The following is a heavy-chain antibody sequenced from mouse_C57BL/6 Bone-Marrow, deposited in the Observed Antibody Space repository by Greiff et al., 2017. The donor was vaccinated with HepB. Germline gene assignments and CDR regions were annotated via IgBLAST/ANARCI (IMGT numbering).Heavy chain of an antibody. D-gene: IGHD1-1*01. CDR2: IRNKANGYTT. CDR1: GFTFTDYY. CDR3: AKTFYYYGSPGAMDY. J-gene: IGHJ4*01. V-gene: IGHV7-3*03. Sequence: EVKLVESGGGLVQPGGSLSLSCAASGFTFTDYYMSWVRQPPGKALEWLGFIRNKANGYTTEYIASVKGRFTISRDNSQSILYIQMNALIAADSAAYYCAKTFYYYGSPGAMDYWGQGTSVTVSS.